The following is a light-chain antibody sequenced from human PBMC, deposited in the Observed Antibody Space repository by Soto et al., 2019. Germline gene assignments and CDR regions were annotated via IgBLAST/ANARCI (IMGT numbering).Light chain of an antibody. CDR2: RVS. Sequence: DVVMTQSPLSLPVILGQSASISCRSSPSLLHSDGNTYLHWFQQRPGQSPRRLLYRVSNRDSGVPDRVSGSGSGTDVTLKNSRVEAEDVGVDFCAQATQWPWTVGQGTRVEIE. J-gene: IGKJ1*01. V-gene: IGKV2-30*02. CDR3: AQATQWPWT. CDR1: PSLLHSDGNTY.